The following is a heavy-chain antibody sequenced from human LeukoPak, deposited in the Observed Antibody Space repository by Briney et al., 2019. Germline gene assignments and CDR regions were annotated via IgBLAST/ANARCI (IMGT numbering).Heavy chain of an antibody. D-gene: IGHD4-17*01. V-gene: IGHV3-33*01. CDR3: ARGMIDYGDYAIDY. CDR2: IWYDGSNK. CDR1: GFTFSSYG. Sequence: PGGSLRLSCAASGFTFSSYGMHWVRQAPGKGLEWVAVIWYDGSNKYYADSVKGRFTISRDNSKNTLYPQMNSLRAEDTAVYYCARGMIDYGDYAIDYWGQGTLVTVSS. J-gene: IGHJ4*02.